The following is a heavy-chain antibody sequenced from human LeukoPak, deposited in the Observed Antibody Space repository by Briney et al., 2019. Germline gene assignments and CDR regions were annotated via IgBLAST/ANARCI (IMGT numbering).Heavy chain of an antibody. V-gene: IGHV3-33*08. CDR1: GFTFSSYA. D-gene: IGHD2-2*01. Sequence: PGGSLRLSCAASGFTFSSYAMSWVRQAPGKGLAGVAVIWYDGSDKYYADSVKGRFTISRDNSKNTLYLQMNSLRAEDTAVYYCAREDCSSTSCLTRNWFDPWGQGTLVTVSS. CDR2: IWYDGSDK. CDR3: AREDCSSTSCLTRNWFDP. J-gene: IGHJ5*02.